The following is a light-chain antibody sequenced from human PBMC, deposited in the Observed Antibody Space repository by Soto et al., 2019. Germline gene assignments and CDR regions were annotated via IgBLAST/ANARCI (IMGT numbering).Light chain of an antibody. CDR2: DAS. V-gene: IGKV3D-15*01. J-gene: IGKJ1*01. Sequence: EIVLTQSPGTLSLSPGERATLSCRASQGVSSNYLAWYQQKPGQAPRLLIYDASNRATGIPARFSGSGSGTEFTLTISSLQSEDFAVYYCQHYNNGPRFGQGTKVDI. CDR3: QHYNNGPR. CDR1: QGVSSN.